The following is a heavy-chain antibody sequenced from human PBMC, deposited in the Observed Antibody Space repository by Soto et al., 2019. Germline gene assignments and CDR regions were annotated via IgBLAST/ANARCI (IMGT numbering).Heavy chain of an antibody. V-gene: IGHV3-33*01. CDR3: ARDRLSFMGAYYGTDV. D-gene: IGHD3-16*01. J-gene: IGHJ6*02. CDR1: GFNFSNYG. Sequence: GGSLRLSCAASGFNFSNYGMHWVRQAPGKGLEWVAVTWFDGSYKYYADSVKGRSTISRDNSKNALYLQMNSLRAEDTAVYYCARDRLSFMGAYYGTDVWGQGTTVTVSS. CDR2: TWFDGSYK.